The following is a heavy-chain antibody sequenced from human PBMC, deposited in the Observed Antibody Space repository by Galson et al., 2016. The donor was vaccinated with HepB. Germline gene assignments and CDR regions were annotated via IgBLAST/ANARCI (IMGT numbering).Heavy chain of an antibody. Sequence: SLRLSCAASGFTFSNYWVHWVRQAPGKGLVWVSHITIDGSTTTYADSVKGRFTISRDNAKNTLYLQMNSLRAVDTAVYYCARDLWRGGRIDYWGQGTLVTVSS. CDR1: GFTFSNYW. J-gene: IGHJ4*02. CDR3: ARDLWRGGRIDY. D-gene: IGHD4-23*01. CDR2: ITIDGSTT. V-gene: IGHV3-74*01.